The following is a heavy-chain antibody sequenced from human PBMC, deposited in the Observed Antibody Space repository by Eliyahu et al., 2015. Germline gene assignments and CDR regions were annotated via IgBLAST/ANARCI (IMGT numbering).Heavy chain of an antibody. CDR3: AKDWGGNYFQYFQH. CDR2: ISYDGSNN. V-gene: IGHV3-30*18. Sequence: QEQLVESGGGVVQPGRSLRLSCVASGFSXXSHGMHWVRQAPGQGLEWVAVISYDGSNNYYADSVKGRFTISRDNSKSTLYLQMNSLRAEDTAIYYCAKDWGGNYFQYFQHWGQGTLVTVSS. J-gene: IGHJ1*01. D-gene: IGHD1-26*01. CDR1: GFSXXSHG.